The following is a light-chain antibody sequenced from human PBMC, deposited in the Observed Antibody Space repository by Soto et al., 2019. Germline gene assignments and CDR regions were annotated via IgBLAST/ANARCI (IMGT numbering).Light chain of an antibody. CDR1: QSVSPN. CDR2: AAS. CDR3: QQYGSSPS. Sequence: EIVLPQPPGTLSLSSGERATLSCRASQSVSPNLAWYQQKPGQAPRLLIYAASTRATGIPARFSGSGSGTDFTLTISRLEPQDFAVYYCQQYGSSPSFGGGTKVDI. V-gene: IGKV3-20*01. J-gene: IGKJ4*01.